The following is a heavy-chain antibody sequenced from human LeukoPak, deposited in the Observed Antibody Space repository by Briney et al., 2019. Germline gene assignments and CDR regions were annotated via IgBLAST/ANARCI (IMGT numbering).Heavy chain of an antibody. CDR2: IIPILGIA. J-gene: IGHJ6*02. CDR1: GGTFSSYA. CDR3: ARDERSGSYYNTAYYGMDV. Sequence: SVKVSCKASGGTFSSYAISWVRQAPGQGLEWMGRIIPILGIANYAQKLQGRVTITADKSTSTAYMELSSLRSEDTAVYYCARDERSGSYYNTAYYGMDVWGQGTTVTVSS. D-gene: IGHD3-10*01. V-gene: IGHV1-69*04.